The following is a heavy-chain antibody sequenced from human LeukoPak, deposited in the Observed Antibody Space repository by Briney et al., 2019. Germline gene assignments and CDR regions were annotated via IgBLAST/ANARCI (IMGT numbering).Heavy chain of an antibody. CDR2: IYHSGST. J-gene: IGHJ4*02. Sequence: PSETLSLTCTVSGGSISSGGYYWSWIRQPPGKGLEWIGYIYHSGSTYYNPSLKSRVTISVDRSKNQFSLKLSSVTAADTAVYYCARDDGYLGSWGQGTLVTVSS. CDR1: GGSISSGGYY. D-gene: IGHD5-18*01. CDR3: ARDDGYLGS. V-gene: IGHV4-30-2*01.